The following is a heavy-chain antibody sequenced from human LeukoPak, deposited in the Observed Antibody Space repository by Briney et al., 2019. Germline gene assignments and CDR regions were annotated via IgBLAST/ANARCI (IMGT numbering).Heavy chain of an antibody. CDR3: ARAPPRGSYYRGYFDY. CDR1: GGSFSGYY. CDR2: INHSGGT. D-gene: IGHD3-10*01. Sequence: SETLSLTCAVYGGSFSGYYWSWIRQPPGKGLEWIGEINHSGGTKYNPSLKSRVTISVDTSKNQFSLNLSSVTAADTAVYYCARAPPRGSYYRGYFDYWGQGILVTVSS. J-gene: IGHJ4*02. V-gene: IGHV4-34*01.